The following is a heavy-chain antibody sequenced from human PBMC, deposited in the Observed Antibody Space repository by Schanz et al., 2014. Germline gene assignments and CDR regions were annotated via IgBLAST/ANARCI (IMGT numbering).Heavy chain of an antibody. V-gene: IGHV3-33*03. D-gene: IGHD2-21*02. CDR2: IWYNGSNK. J-gene: IGHJ6*03. CDR3: ARPSDSSWYMDV. CDR1: GFTFSKYG. Sequence: QVQLVESGGGVVQPGRSLRLSCAASGFTFSKYGVHWVRQAPGKGLEWVAVIWYNGSNKYYAESVKGRFTISRDNPKNTLYLQMNSLRAEDTAVYYCARPSDSSWYMDVWGKGTTVIVSS.